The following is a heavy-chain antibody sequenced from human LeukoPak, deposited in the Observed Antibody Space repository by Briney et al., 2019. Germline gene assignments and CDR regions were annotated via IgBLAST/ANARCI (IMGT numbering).Heavy chain of an antibody. CDR2: INHSGST. Sequence: SETLSLTCAVYGGSFSGYYWSWIRQPPGKGLEWIGEINHSGSTNYNPSLKSRVTISVDTSKNQFSLKLSSVTAADTAVYYCARGFSSRHADYGALGSDNWFDPWGQGTLVTVSS. V-gene: IGHV4-34*01. D-gene: IGHD4-17*01. J-gene: IGHJ5*02. CDR1: GGSFSGYY. CDR3: ARGFSSRHADYGALGSDNWFDP.